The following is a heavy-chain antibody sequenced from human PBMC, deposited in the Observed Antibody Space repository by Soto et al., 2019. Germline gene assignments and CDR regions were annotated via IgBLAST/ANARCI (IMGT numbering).Heavy chain of an antibody. Sequence: PSETLSLTCTVSGGSISSYYWSWIRQPPGQGLEWIGYIYYSGSTNYNPSLKSRVTISVDTSKNEFSLKLSSVTAADTAVYYCAREFIISAWQLFDPWGQGTLVTVSS. CDR1: GGSISSYY. CDR3: AREFIISAWQLFDP. D-gene: IGHD3-10*01. CDR2: IYYSGST. V-gene: IGHV4-59*01. J-gene: IGHJ5*02.